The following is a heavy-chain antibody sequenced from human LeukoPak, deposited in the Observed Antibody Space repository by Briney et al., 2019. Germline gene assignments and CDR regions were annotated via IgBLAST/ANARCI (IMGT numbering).Heavy chain of an antibody. Sequence: GRSLRLSCAASGFTFSSYGMHWVRQAPGKGLEWVAGIWYDGNNKYYADSVKGRFAISRDNSKNTLYVQMNSLRAEDTAVYYCARDSCRGDCYPFDYLGQGTLVTVSS. CDR3: ARDSCRGDCYPFDY. CDR1: GFTFSSYG. J-gene: IGHJ4*02. D-gene: IGHD2-21*02. V-gene: IGHV3-33*01. CDR2: IWYDGNNK.